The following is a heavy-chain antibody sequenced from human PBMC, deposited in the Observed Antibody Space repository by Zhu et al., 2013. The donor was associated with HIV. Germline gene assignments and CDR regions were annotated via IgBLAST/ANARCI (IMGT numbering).Heavy chain of an antibody. V-gene: IGHV1-18*01. D-gene: IGHD6-13*01. J-gene: IGHJ6*02. Sequence: VQLVQSGAEVKKPGASVKVSCKASGYTFTSYGISWVRQAPGQGLEWMGWISGYNGNTNYAQKLQGRVTMTTDTSTSTAYMELRSLRSDDTAVYYCASSYSSSWYEIYYGMDVWGQGTTVTVSS. CDR2: ISGYNGNT. CDR1: GYTFTSYG. CDR3: ASSYSSSWYEIYYGMDV.